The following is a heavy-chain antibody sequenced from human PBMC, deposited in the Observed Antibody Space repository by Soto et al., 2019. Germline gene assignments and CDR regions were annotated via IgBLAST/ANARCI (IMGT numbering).Heavy chain of an antibody. V-gene: IGHV3-30*18. CDR1: GFTFKTHA. CDR3: GKDVGDYVPYYYGVDV. D-gene: IGHD1-26*01. CDR2: IAYDGNEK. Sequence: QVQLVESGGGVVQPGTSLRLSCAASGFTFKTHAMHWVRQAPGKGLEWMAVIAYDGNEKFYADSVKGRFTISRDNSKNALYLQINTLRKKHTAVYYCGKDVGDYVPYYYGVDVWGQGTTVTVSS. J-gene: IGHJ6*02.